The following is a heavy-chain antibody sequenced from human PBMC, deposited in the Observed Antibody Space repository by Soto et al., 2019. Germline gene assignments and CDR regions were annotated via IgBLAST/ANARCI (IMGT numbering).Heavy chain of an antibody. J-gene: IGHJ4*02. CDR1: GFTFSSYA. CDR3: AKDQGYSSSWRTRAFDY. V-gene: IGHV3-23*01. Sequence: GGSLSLSCAASGFTFSSYAMSWVRQAPGKGLEWVSAISGSGGSTYYADSVKGRFTISRDNSKNTLYLQMNSLRAEDTAVYYCAKDQGYSSSWRTRAFDYWGQGTLVTVSS. D-gene: IGHD6-13*01. CDR2: ISGSGGST.